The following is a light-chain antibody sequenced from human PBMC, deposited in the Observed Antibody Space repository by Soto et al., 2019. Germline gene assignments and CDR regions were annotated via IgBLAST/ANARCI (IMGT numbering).Light chain of an antibody. CDR1: QSISSY. CDR2: AAS. CDR3: QQSDSTPPYP. J-gene: IGKJ2*01. Sequence: DIQMTQSPSSLSASVGDRVTITCRASQSISSYLNWYQQKPGKAPKLLIYAASSLQSGVPSRFSGSGSGKDFTLTISSLQPEDFATYYCQQSDSTPPYPFVPGTKLEIK. V-gene: IGKV1-39*01.